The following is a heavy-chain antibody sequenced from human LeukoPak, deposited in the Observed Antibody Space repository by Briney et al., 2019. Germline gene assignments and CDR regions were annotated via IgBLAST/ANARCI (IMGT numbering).Heavy chain of an antibody. CDR2: ISYDGGNK. Sequence: GGSLRLSCAASGFTFGSYAFHWVRQAPGKGLEWVAVISYDGGNKYYADSVKGRSTISRDNSRNTLFLQMNSLRLDDTAVYYCASGAGGWELLTKSTFDYWGQGTLVTVSS. CDR1: GFTFGSYA. J-gene: IGHJ4*02. V-gene: IGHV3-30*04. CDR3: ASGAGGWELLTKSTFDY. D-gene: IGHD1-26*01.